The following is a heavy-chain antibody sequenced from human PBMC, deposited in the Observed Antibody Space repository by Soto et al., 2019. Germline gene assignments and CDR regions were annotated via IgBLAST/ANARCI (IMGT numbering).Heavy chain of an antibody. V-gene: IGHV1-46*01. D-gene: IGHD6-6*01. CDR1: GYTFTSYS. J-gene: IGHJ4*02. CDR3: ARDPAYSSSSPDPFFDY. CDR2: INPSGGST. Sequence: GAPVKVSCKASGYTFTSYSMHWVQQDPGQGLEWMGIINPSGGSTSYAQKFQGRVTMTRDTSTSTVYMELSSLRSEDTAVYYCARDPAYSSSSPDPFFDYWGEGTLVTVSS.